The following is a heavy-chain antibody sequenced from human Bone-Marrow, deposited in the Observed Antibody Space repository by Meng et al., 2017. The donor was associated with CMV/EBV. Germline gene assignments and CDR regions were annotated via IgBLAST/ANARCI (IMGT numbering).Heavy chain of an antibody. CDR1: RYTFTGQY. D-gene: IGHD3/OR15-3a*01. CDR3: ARGQTGLTYYYGMDV. Sequence: ASVKVSCKASRYTFTGQYIHWVRQAPGQGLEWVGCINPKSGDTDYSQRFQGRVTMTRDTSISTASMELRSLRSDDTAVYYCARGQTGLTYYYGMDVWGQGTTVTFSS. J-gene: IGHJ6*01. CDR2: INPKSGDT. V-gene: IGHV1-2*02.